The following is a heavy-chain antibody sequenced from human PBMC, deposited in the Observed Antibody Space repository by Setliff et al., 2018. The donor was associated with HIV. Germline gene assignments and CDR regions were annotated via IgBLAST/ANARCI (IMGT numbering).Heavy chain of an antibody. Sequence: PSETLSFTCTVSGGSISTSSYYWGWIRQSPGKGLEWIGTIYYDGSTYYNPSLKSRVTILGDTSKNQFSLKLRSVTAADTAVYYCARDRGSSSDYYYYGMDVWGQGTTVTVSS. CDR1: GGSISTSSYY. D-gene: IGHD6-6*01. V-gene: IGHV4-39*07. CDR3: ARDRGSSSDYYYYGMDV. CDR2: IYYDGST. J-gene: IGHJ6*02.